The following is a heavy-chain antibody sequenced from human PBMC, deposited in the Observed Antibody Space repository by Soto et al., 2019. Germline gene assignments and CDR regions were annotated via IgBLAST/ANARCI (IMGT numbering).Heavy chain of an antibody. D-gene: IGHD6-6*01. CDR2: INPNSGGT. CDR3: ARDSSLNRIGYYYGMDV. J-gene: IGHJ6*02. V-gene: IGHV1-18*01. CDR1: GGTFSSYT. Sequence: ASVKVSCKASGGTFSSYTISWVRQAPGQGLEWMGWINPNSGGTNYAQKLQGRVTMTTDTSTSTAYMELRSLRSDDTAVYYCARDSSLNRIGYYYGMDVWGQGTTVTVSS.